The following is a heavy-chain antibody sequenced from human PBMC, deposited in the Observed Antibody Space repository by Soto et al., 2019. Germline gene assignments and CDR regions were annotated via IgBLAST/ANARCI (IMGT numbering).Heavy chain of an antibody. Sequence: PSETLSLTCTVSGGSISSSSYFWGWIRQPPGKGLEWIGNIHYRGSTYYNASLKSRVTISLDMSKNQFSLKLSSVTAADSAAYSCARGIGYYFDSWGQGTLVTVSS. V-gene: IGHV4-39*01. CDR3: ARGIGYYFDS. D-gene: IGHD5-12*01. CDR2: IHYRGST. J-gene: IGHJ4*02. CDR1: GGSISSSSYF.